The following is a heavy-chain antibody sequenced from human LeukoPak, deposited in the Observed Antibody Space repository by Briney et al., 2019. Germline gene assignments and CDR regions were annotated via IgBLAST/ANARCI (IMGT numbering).Heavy chain of an antibody. CDR2: IKDDGSEK. Sequence: PGGSLRLSCAASGFTFISYWMSWVRQAPGKGLEWVANIKDDGSEKYYVDSLKGRFTISRDNAKNSLYLQMNSLRAEDTAVYYCARAGTVTTGNVDWGQGTLVTVSS. V-gene: IGHV3-7*01. CDR3: ARAGTVTTGNVD. D-gene: IGHD4-17*01. J-gene: IGHJ4*02. CDR1: GFTFISYW.